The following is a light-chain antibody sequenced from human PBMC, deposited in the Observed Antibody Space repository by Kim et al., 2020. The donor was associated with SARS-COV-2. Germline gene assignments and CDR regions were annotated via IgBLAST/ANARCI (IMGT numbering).Light chain of an antibody. J-gene: IGLJ2*01. CDR3: QVWENTLRT. CDR1: NMGTKT. V-gene: IGLV3-21*01. CDR2: YDS. Sequence: SVAPGKTARIPWGGNNMGTKTIHSYQHKPGQAPVLVIYYDSARPPGVSERFSASNSGNTATLAISSVEPGDEADYYCQVWENTLRTFGGGTKLTVL.